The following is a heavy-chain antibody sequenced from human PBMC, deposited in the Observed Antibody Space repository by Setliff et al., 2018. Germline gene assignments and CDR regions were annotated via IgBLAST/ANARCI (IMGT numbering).Heavy chain of an antibody. Sequence: LRLSCAASGFTFWSYAMSWVRQAPGKGLEWISAITHSGWDTYHADSVKGRFTISRDNSKNTLYLQMNSLRAEDTAVYYCARDGGEYWGQGTLVTVSS. J-gene: IGHJ4*02. CDR1: GFTFWSYA. D-gene: IGHD3-16*01. CDR2: ITHSGWDT. V-gene: IGHV3-23*01. CDR3: ARDGGEY.